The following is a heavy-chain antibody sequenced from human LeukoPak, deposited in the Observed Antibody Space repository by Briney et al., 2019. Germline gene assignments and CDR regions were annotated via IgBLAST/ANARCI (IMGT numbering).Heavy chain of an antibody. CDR1: GYTFTGYY. Sequence: ASVKVSCTASGYTFTGYYMHWVRQAPGQGLEWMGWINPNSGGTNYAQKFQGRVTMTRDTSISTAYMELSRLRSDDTAVYYCARGEVFLYYYYMDVWGKGTTVTVAS. D-gene: IGHD3-10*01. CDR2: INPNSGGT. J-gene: IGHJ6*03. V-gene: IGHV1-2*02. CDR3: ARGEVFLYYYYMDV.